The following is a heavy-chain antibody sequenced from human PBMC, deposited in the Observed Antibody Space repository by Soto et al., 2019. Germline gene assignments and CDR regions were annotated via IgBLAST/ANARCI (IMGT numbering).Heavy chain of an antibody. Sequence: ASVKVSCKASGYTFTSYGISWVRQAPGQGLEWMGWISAYNGNTNYAQKLQGRVTMTTDTSTSTAYMELRSLRSDDTAVYYCVRAGEGEWLLYYFDYWGQGTLVTVSS. CDR3: VRAGEGEWLLYYFDY. CDR2: ISAYNGNT. V-gene: IGHV1-18*01. J-gene: IGHJ4*02. CDR1: GYTFTSYG. D-gene: IGHD3-3*01.